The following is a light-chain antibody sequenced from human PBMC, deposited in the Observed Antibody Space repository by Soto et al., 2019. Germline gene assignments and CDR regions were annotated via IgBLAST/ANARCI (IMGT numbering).Light chain of an antibody. CDR2: GVS. V-gene: IGLV2-14*01. J-gene: IGLJ2*01. Sequence: QSVLTQPASVSGPPGQSITISCTGTSSDVGGYDFVSWYQQHPGKGPKLMIYGVSHRPSGVSNRFSGSKSGNTASLTISGLPAEDEADYYCRSYTSSSTVVFGGGTQLTVL. CDR1: SSDVGGYDF. CDR3: RSYTSSSTVV.